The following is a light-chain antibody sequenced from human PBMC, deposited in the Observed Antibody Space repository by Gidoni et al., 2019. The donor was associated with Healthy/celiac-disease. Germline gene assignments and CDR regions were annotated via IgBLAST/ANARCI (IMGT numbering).Light chain of an antibody. CDR3: QQYNSYWRVE. CDR1: QSISSW. J-gene: IGKJ1*01. Sequence: DIQMTQSPSTLSASVGDRVTITCRASQSISSWLAWYQQKPGKAPKLLIYDASSLESGVPSRFSGSGSGTEFTLTISSLQPDDFATYYCQQYNSYWRVEFXXXTKVEIK. CDR2: DAS. V-gene: IGKV1-5*01.